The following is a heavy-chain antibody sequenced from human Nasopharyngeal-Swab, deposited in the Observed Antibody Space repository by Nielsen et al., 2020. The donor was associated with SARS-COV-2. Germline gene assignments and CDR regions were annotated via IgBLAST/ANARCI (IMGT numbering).Heavy chain of an antibody. CDR2: ISAYNGNT. J-gene: IGHJ4*02. V-gene: IGHV1-18*01. D-gene: IGHD1-26*01. CDR1: GYTFTSYG. CDR3: ARDATNMVGATMLDY. Sequence: SVNVPCKASGYTFTSYGIIWVRQAPGHGLEWMGWISAYNGNTNYAQKLQGRVTMTTDTSTSTAYMELRSLRSDDTAVYYCARDATNMVGATMLDYWGQGTLVTVSS.